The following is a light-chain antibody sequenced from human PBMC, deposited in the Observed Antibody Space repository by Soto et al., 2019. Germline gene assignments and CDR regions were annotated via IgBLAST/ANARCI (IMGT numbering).Light chain of an antibody. Sequence: QSVLPQPPSASGSPGQRFTISCSGSSSNIGSNYVYWYQQLPGTAPKLLIYRNNQRPSGVPDRFSGSKSGTSASLAISGLRSEDEADYYCAAWDASLSALYVFGTGTKVTVL. V-gene: IGLV1-47*01. CDR1: SSNIGSNY. CDR3: AAWDASLSALYV. J-gene: IGLJ1*01. CDR2: RNN.